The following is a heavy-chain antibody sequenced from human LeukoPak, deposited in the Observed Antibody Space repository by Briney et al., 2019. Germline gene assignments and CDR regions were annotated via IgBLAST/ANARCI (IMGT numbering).Heavy chain of an antibody. V-gene: IGHV3-74*01. J-gene: IGHJ5*02. CDR1: GFTFSNHA. CDR2: INSDGNST. CDR3: ARRRYCSSTNCYGDWFDP. Sequence: GGSLRLSCAASGFTFSNHAMHWVRQAPGKGLVWVSRINSDGNSTSYADSVKGRFTISRDNAKNTLYLQMNSLRVEDTAVYYCARRRYCSSTNCYGDWFDPWGQGTLVTVSS. D-gene: IGHD2-2*01.